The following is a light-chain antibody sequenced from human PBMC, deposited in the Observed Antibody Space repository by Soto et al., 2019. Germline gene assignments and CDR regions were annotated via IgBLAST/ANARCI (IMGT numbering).Light chain of an antibody. CDR3: QSYDSSLSGV. V-gene: IGLV1-40*01. CDR1: SSNIGAGYD. CDR2: GNN. Sequence: QSVLTQPPSVSGAPGQRVTISCTGSSSNIGAGYDVHWYQQLPGTAPKLLIYGNNNRPSGVPDRFSGSKSGTSASLAITGLQAEDEADYYCQSYDSSLSGVFGPGTKVTVL. J-gene: IGLJ1*01.